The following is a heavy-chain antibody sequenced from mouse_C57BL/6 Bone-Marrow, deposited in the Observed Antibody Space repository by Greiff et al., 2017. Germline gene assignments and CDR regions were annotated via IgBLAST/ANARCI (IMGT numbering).Heavy chain of an antibody. CDR1: GFNIKDDY. V-gene: IGHV14-4*01. D-gene: IGHD1-1*01. J-gene: IGHJ2*01. Sequence: VQLQQSGAELVRPGASVKLSCTASGFNIKDDYMHWVKQRPEQGLEWIGWIDPENGDTEYASKFQGKATITADTSSNTAYLQLSSLTSEDTAVYYCTLPASATGVALDYWGQGTTLTVSS. CDR2: IDPENGDT. CDR3: TLPASATGVALDY.